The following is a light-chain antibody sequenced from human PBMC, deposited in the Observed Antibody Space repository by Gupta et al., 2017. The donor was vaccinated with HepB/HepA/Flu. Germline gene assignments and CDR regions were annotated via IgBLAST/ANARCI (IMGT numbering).Light chain of an antibody. V-gene: IGKV1-5*03. Sequence: DVQKTPSPSTSFSSAGDRVTITCRASQSISSWLAWYQQKPGKAPKLLIYKASSLESGVPSRFSSSGSGSEFTLTISSLQPDDFATYYCQQYNSYPWTFGQGTKVEIK. CDR1: QSISSW. CDR2: KAS. CDR3: QQYNSYPWT. J-gene: IGKJ1*01.